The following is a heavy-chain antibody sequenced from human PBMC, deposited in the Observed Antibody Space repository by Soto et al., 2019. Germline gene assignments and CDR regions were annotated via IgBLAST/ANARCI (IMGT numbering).Heavy chain of an antibody. CDR2: IYYSGSS. D-gene: IGHD2-15*01. J-gene: IGHJ4*02. CDR1: GGSTGSSRYY. V-gene: IGHV4-39*01. CDR3: ARHVLPYNCSGVTCSAGYFDY. Sequence: SETLSLSCTVSGGSTGSSRYYWGWIRQPPGKGLEWIGGIYYSGSSYYNPSLKSRVTISVDTSKNQFSLKLNSVTAADTAVYSCARHVLPYNCSGVTCSAGYFDYWGRGTLVTVSS.